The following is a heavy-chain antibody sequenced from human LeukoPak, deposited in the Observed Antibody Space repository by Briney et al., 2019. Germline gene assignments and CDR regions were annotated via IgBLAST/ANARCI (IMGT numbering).Heavy chain of an antibody. D-gene: IGHD6-13*01. CDR1: GGTFSSYA. CDR3: ASQPGYGDAFDI. CDR2: IIPIFGTA. V-gene: IGHV1-69*01. J-gene: IGHJ3*02. Sequence: SVKVSCKASGGTFSSYAISWVRQAPGQGLEWMGGIIPIFGTANYAQKFQGRVTVTADESTSTAYMELSSLRSEDTAVYYCASQPGYGDAFDIWGQGTMVTVSS.